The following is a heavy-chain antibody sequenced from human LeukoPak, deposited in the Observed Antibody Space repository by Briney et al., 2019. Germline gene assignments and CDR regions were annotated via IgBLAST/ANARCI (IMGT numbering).Heavy chain of an antibody. J-gene: IGHJ6*03. D-gene: IGHD3-10*01. V-gene: IGHV3-53*01. CDR3: ASGSGSYRTPYYYMDV. Sequence: QPGGSLRLSCAASGFTVSSNYMSWVRQAQGKVLEWVSVIYSGGSTYYADSVKGRFTISRDNSKNTLYLQMNSLRAEDTAVYYCASGSGSYRTPYYYMDVWGTGTTVTVSS. CDR2: IYSGGST. CDR1: GFTVSSNY.